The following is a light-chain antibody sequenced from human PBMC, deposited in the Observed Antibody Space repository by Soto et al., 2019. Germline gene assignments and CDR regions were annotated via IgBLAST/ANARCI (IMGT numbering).Light chain of an antibody. CDR3: QQYEDFPLT. CDR1: QDISNY. CDR2: DAS. J-gene: IGKJ5*01. Sequence: DIEMTQSPSSLSASVGERVTITCEASQDISNYLNWYQQKTGRAPKLLIYDASSLESGVSSRFSGSGSGTHFTFTISSLQPDDIASYYCQQYEDFPLTFGQGTRLDIK. V-gene: IGKV1-33*01.